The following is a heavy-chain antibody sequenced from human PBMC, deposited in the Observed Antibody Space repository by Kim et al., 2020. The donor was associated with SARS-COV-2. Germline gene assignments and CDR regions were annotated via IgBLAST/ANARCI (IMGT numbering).Heavy chain of an antibody. V-gene: IGHV3-72*01. CDR1: GFTFSDHY. Sequence: GGSLRLSCAASGFTFSDHYMEWVRQAPGKGLEWVGRSKNKPSSFATQYAASVKGRFTISRDELKNVLFLQMDSLKTEDTAVYYCTRTFFDQKLDVWGQGT. D-gene: IGHD3-9*01. CDR2: SKNKPSSFAT. J-gene: IGHJ6*02. CDR3: TRTFFDQKLDV.